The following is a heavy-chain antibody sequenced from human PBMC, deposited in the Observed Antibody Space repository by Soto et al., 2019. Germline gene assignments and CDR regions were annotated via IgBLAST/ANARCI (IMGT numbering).Heavy chain of an antibody. CDR2: IKQGGSER. D-gene: IGHD2-21*01. V-gene: IGHV3-7*01. Sequence: GGFLRLSCAASGFTFGNYWMSWVRQAPGKGPEWVANIKQGGSERNYVDSVKGRFTISRDNAENSLYLQMNSLRVEDTGVYYCASARHIGPWGQGTLVTVSS. J-gene: IGHJ5*02. CDR1: GFTFGNYW. CDR3: ASARHIGP.